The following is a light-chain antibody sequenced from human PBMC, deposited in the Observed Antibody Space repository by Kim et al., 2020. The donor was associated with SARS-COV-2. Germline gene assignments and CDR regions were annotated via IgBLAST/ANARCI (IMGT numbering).Light chain of an antibody. CDR1: KLGDKD. CDR2: QDS. J-gene: IGLJ2*01. V-gene: IGLV3-1*01. Sequence: VTPGQKASITCSGDKLGDKDACWYHRKPGQPPGLVIYQDSKRPSGIPERFAGSNSGNTATLTISGTKARDEADYYCQAWDSSTAVFGGGTQLTVL. CDR3: QAWDSSTAV.